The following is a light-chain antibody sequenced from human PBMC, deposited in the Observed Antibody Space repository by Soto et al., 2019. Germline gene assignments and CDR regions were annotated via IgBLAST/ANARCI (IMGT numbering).Light chain of an antibody. CDR2: RAS. V-gene: IGKV3-15*01. CDR1: QDVLTN. CDR3: QQYGGSPVT. Sequence: EIVMTQSPATLSVSPGERATLSCRASQDVLTNLAWYQQKPGQSPRLLIYRASTRATGVPARFSGSGSGTDFTLTISRLEPEDFAVYYCQQYGGSPVTFGQGTRLEI. J-gene: IGKJ5*01.